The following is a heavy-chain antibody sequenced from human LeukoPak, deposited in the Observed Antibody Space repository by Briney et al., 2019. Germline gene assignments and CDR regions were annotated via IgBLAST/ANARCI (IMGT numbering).Heavy chain of an antibody. V-gene: IGHV3-74*01. Sequence: PGGSLRLSCAASGFSFRPYWMHWVRQAPGKGLVWVSRINGDGSSTTYADSVKGRFTISRDNAKNTLYLQMNSLRAEDTAVYFCARDSRRGMDVWGQGTTVTVSS. CDR1: GFSFRPYW. CDR2: INGDGSST. J-gene: IGHJ6*02. CDR3: ARDSRRGMDV.